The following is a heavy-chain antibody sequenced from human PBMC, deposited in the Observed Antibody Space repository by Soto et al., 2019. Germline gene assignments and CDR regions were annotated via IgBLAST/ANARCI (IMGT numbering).Heavy chain of an antibody. CDR2: IYYSGST. CDR3: ARDLRDSGLDY. J-gene: IGHJ4*02. D-gene: IGHD2-15*01. V-gene: IGHV4-61*01. CDR1: GGSVSSGSYY. Sequence: SETLSLTCTVSGGSVSSGSYYWSWIRQPPGKGLEWNGYIYYSGSTNYNPSLKSRVTISVDTSKNQFSLKLSSVTAADTAVYYCARDLRDSGLDYWGQGTLLTVSS.